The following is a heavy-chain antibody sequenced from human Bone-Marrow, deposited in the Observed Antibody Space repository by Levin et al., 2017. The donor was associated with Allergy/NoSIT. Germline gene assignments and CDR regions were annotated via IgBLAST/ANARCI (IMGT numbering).Heavy chain of an antibody. J-gene: IGHJ3*02. CDR1: GYTFTGYY. Sequence: ASVKVSCKASGYTFTGYYMHWVRQAPGQGLEWMGRINPNSGGTNYAQKFQGRVTMTRDTSISTAYMELSRLRSDDTAVYYCASGPLSDIVVVPAAMSRHSSSWYWDAFDIWGQGTVVTVSS. V-gene: IGHV1-2*06. CDR3: ASGPLSDIVVVPAAMSRHSSSWYWDAFDI. D-gene: IGHD2-2*01. CDR2: INPNSGGT.